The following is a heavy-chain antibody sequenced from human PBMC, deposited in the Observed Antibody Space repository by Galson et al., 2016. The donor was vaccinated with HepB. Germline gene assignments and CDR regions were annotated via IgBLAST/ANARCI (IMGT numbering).Heavy chain of an antibody. CDR1: GGTLRSYD. J-gene: IGHJ3*02. Sequence: SCKASGGTLRSYDISWVRQAPGQGLEWMGGIIPIYDTANYAQKFQGRVTITADKSTSTVYMGLSSLTSEDTAVYYCARDGIVVVGLDAFDIWGQGTVVTVSS. CDR3: ARDGIVVVGLDAFDI. V-gene: IGHV1-69*06. CDR2: IIPIYDTA. D-gene: IGHD3-22*01.